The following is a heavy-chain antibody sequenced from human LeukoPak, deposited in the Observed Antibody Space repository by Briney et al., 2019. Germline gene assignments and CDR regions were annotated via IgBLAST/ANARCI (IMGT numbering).Heavy chain of an antibody. CDR1: GGSFSGYY. D-gene: IGHD3-10*01. J-gene: IGHJ4*02. CDR3: ARAITGPVDY. Sequence: SETLSLTCAVYGGSFSGYYWSWIRQPPGKGLEWIGEIDHSGSTNYNPSLKSRVTISVDTSKNQFSLKLSSVTAADTAVYYCARAITGPVDYWGQGTLVTVFS. V-gene: IGHV4-34*01. CDR2: IDHSGST.